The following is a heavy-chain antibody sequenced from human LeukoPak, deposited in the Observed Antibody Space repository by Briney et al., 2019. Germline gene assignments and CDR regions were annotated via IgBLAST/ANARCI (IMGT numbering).Heavy chain of an antibody. J-gene: IGHJ6*03. D-gene: IGHD2/OR15-2a*01. Sequence: GGSLRLSCAASGFTFSNYGMNWVRQGSGKGLEWVSSISNSGRYIYYADSVKGRFTISRDNAKNSLFLQMSSLRAEDTAVYYCARYCDSSRCDYYYHMDGWGKGTTVTVSS. V-gene: IGHV3-21*01. CDR3: ARYCDSSRCDYYYHMDG. CDR2: ISNSGRYI. CDR1: GFTFSNYG.